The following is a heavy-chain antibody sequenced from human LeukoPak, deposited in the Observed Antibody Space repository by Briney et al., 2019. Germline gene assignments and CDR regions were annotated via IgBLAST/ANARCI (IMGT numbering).Heavy chain of an antibody. Sequence: SCKASGGTFSSYAISWVRQAPGKGLEWVSAISGSGGSTYYADSVKGRFTISRDNSKNTLYLQMNSLRAEDTAVYYCTRSFNYDFWSGYRYWGQGTLVTVSS. CDR1: GGTFSSYA. CDR2: ISGSGGST. V-gene: IGHV3-23*01. CDR3: TRSFNYDFWSGYRY. D-gene: IGHD3-3*01. J-gene: IGHJ4*02.